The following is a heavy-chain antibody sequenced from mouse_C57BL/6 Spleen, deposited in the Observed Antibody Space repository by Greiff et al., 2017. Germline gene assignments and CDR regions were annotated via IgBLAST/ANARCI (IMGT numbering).Heavy chain of an antibody. D-gene: IGHD3-3*01. CDR3: ARGDNGNSVWYFDV. CDR2: IYPGDGYT. CDR1: GYAFNRSW. J-gene: IGHJ1*03. V-gene: IGHV1-82*01. Sequence: VQLQQSGPELVRPGASVKISCKASGYAFNRSWMDWVKQRPGNGLEWIGRIYPGDGYTNYNGKFKGKATLTADKSSSTAYMHLSSLTSDDSAVYYCARGDNGNSVWYFDVWGTGTTVTGSS.